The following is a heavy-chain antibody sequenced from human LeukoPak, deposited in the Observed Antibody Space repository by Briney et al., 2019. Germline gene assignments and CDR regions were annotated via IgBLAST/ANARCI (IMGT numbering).Heavy chain of an antibody. D-gene: IGHD4-17*01. CDR2: ISWNSGSI. V-gene: IGHV3-9*01. J-gene: IGHJ3*02. CDR3: AKDIAKFTVTTTDAFDI. CDR1: GFTFDDYA. Sequence: GGSLRLSCADSGFTFDDYAMHWVWQAPGKGLEWVSGISWNSGSIDYADSVKGRFTISRDNAKNSLYLQMNSLRAEDTALYYCAKDIAKFTVTTTDAFDIWGQGTMVTVSS.